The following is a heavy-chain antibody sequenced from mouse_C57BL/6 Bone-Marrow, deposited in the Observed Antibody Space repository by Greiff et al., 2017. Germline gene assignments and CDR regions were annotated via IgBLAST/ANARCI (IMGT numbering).Heavy chain of an antibody. J-gene: IGHJ4*01. V-gene: IGHV3-6*01. CDR1: GYSITSGYY. Sequence: EVKLQESGPGLVKPSQSLSLTCSVTGYSITSGYYWNWIRQFPGNKLEWMGYISYDGSNNYNPSLKNRISITRDTSKNQFFLKLNSVTTEDTATYYCARDTGQLRLPCAMDYWGQGTSVTVSS. D-gene: IGHD3-2*02. CDR2: ISYDGSN. CDR3: ARDTGQLRLPCAMDY.